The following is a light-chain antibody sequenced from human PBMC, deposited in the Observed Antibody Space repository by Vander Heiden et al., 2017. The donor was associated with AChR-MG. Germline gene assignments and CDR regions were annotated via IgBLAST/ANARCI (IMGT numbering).Light chain of an antibody. CDR1: SHDAGGYNY. CDR3: CSYAGNYVVV. J-gene: IGLJ2*01. V-gene: IGLV2-11*01. CDR2: DVS. Sequence: QSALTQPRSVSGSPGQSVTISCTGTSHDAGGYNYVSWYQQYPGKAPKLMIYDVSKRPSGVPDRFSGSKSGNTASLTISGLQAEDEADYYCCSYAGNYVVVFGGGTKLTVL.